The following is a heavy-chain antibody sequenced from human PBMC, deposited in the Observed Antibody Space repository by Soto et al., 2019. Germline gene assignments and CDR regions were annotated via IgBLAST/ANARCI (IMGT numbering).Heavy chain of an antibody. CDR2: IYHSGST. Sequence: TPSLTFAFFGCSLSRGGYSWSWIRQPPGKGLEWIGYIYHSGSTYYNPSLKSRVTISVDRSKNQFSLKLSSVTAEDTAVYYCARVPGPWGQGTLVTVSS. CDR1: GCSLSRGGYS. V-gene: IGHV4-30-2*01. CDR3: ARVPGP. J-gene: IGHJ5*02.